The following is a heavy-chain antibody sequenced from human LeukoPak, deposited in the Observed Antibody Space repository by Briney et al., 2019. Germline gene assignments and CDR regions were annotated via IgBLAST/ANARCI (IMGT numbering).Heavy chain of an antibody. V-gene: IGHV3-48*04. CDR2: ISSGSSTI. D-gene: IGHD5-18*01. Sequence: PGGSLRLSCATSAFIFNNAWMSWVRQAPGKGLEWVSYISSGSSTIYYADSVKGRFTISRDNAKNSLYLQMNSLRAEDTAVYYCARDRPPTTAMADTFDYWGQGTLVTVSS. J-gene: IGHJ4*02. CDR1: AFIFNNAW. CDR3: ARDRPPTTAMADTFDY.